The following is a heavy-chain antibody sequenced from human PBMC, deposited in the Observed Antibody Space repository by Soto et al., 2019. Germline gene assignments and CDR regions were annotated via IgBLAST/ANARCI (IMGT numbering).Heavy chain of an antibody. CDR2: IIPIFGTA. V-gene: IGHV1-69*06. Sequence: QVQLVQSGAEVKKPGSSVKVSCKASGGTFSSYAISWVRQAPGQGLEWMGGIIPIFGTANYAQKFQGRVTITADKSTSTAYMEMSSLRSEDTAVYYCAREQEMATISAFDIWGQGTMVTVSS. D-gene: IGHD5-12*01. CDR1: GGTFSSYA. CDR3: AREQEMATISAFDI. J-gene: IGHJ3*02.